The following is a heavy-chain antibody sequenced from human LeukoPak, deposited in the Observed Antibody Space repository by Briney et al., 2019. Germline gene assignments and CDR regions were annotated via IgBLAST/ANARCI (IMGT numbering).Heavy chain of an antibody. CDR2: INHSGST. CDR1: GGSFSGYY. V-gene: IGHV4-34*01. Sequence: PSETLSLTCAVYGGSFSGYYWSWIRQPPGKGLEWIGEINHSGSTNYNPSLKSRVTISVDTSKNQFSLKLSSVTAADTAVYYCARAKLRYFDWSIWFDPWGQGTLVTVSS. J-gene: IGHJ5*02. D-gene: IGHD3-9*01. CDR3: ARAKLRYFDWSIWFDP.